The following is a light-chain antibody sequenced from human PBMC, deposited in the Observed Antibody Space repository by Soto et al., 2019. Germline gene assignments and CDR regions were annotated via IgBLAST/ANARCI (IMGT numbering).Light chain of an antibody. CDR3: YSFTASGTRV. V-gene: IGLV2-14*01. CDR1: SSDVGDYNY. CDR2: EVT. J-gene: IGLJ2*01. Sequence: QSVLTQPASVSGSLGQSSTISCTGTSSDVGDYNYVSWYQQHPGKAPKLIIYEVTNRPSGVSYRFSGSKSGNTASLTISGLQAEDEADYYCYSFTASGTRVFGGGTQLTVL.